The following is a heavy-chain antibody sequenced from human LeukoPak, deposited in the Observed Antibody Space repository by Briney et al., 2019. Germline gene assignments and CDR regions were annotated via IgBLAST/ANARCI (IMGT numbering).Heavy chain of an antibody. V-gene: IGHV4-59*12. J-gene: IGHJ1*01. D-gene: IGHD2-2*01. CDR2: IYYSGTT. CDR1: GGSISSYY. CDR3: ARGKYQLLQH. Sequence: PSETLSLTCTVSGGSISSYYWNWIRQPPGKGLEWIGYIYYSGTTNYNPSLKSRVTISVDTSKNQFSLKLSSVTAADTAVYYCARGKYQLLQHWGQGTLVTVSS.